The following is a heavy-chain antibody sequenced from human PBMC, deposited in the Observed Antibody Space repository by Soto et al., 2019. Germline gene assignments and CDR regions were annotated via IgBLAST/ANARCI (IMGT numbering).Heavy chain of an antibody. J-gene: IGHJ4*02. Sequence: QVQLQESGPGLVKPSQTLSLTCTVSGVSISSGAYYWSWLRQHPGKGLELIGYISYSVSTYYTPSLKHRVTISADTSKNQFSLKLNSVNAADTAIYSGARAALTEQRAYWGQGILVTVSS. CDR2: ISYSVST. V-gene: IGHV4-31*03. CDR3: ARAALTEQRAY. CDR1: GVSISSGAYY. D-gene: IGHD6-25*01.